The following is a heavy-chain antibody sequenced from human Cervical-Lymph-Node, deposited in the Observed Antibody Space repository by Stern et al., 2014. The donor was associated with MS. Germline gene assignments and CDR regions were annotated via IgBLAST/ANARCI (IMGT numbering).Heavy chain of an antibody. CDR3: ARDLPSTTVTTVAWDYDAFDI. D-gene: IGHD4-17*01. CDR2: IWYDGSNK. V-gene: IGHV3-33*01. J-gene: IGHJ3*02. CDR1: GFTFSSYG. Sequence: AQLVESGGGVVQPGRSLRLSCAASGFTFSSYGMHWVRQAPGKGLEWVAVIWYDGSNKYYADSVKGRFTISRDNSKNTLYLQMNSLRAEDTAVYYCARDLPSTTVTTVAWDYDAFDIWGQGTMVTVSS.